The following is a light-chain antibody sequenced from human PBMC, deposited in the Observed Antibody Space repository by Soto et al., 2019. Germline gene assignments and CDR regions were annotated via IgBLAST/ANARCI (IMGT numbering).Light chain of an antibody. Sequence: DIQMTQSPSSLSASVGDRVTITCQASQDISNYLNWYQQEPGKAPKLLIYDASNLETGVPSRFSGSGSGTDFTFTISSLQPGDIATYYCQQYDNLPLTFGGGTKVDIK. V-gene: IGKV1-33*01. J-gene: IGKJ4*01. CDR1: QDISNY. CDR2: DAS. CDR3: QQYDNLPLT.